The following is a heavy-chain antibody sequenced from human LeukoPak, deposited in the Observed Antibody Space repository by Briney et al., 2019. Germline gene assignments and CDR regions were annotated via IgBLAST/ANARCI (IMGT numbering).Heavy chain of an antibody. CDR1: GGSISSYY. V-gene: IGHV4-34*01. D-gene: IGHD6-19*01. Sequence: SETLSLTCTVSGGSISSYYWSWIRQPPGKGLEWIGEINHSGSTNYNPSLKSRVTISVDTSKNQFSLKLSSVTAADTAVYYCARRRAVAGRTLDYWGQGTLVTVSS. CDR3: ARRRAVAGRTLDY. CDR2: INHSGST. J-gene: IGHJ4*02.